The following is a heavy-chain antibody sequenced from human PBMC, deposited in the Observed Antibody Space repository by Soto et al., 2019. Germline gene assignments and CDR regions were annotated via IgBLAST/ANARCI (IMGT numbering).Heavy chain of an antibody. CDR1: RFSFSTYA. Sequence: QVQLVESGGGVVQPGRSLRLSCAASRFSFSTYAMHWIRQAPGKGLEWVAVIWHDESRKYYAESVKGRFTISRDNSKNTLYLEMNSLRAEDTAVYFCARGIWEDSDYGLDYWGQGTLVTVSS. D-gene: IGHD4-17*01. J-gene: IGHJ4*02. CDR3: ARGIWEDSDYGLDY. V-gene: IGHV3-33*01. CDR2: IWHDESRK.